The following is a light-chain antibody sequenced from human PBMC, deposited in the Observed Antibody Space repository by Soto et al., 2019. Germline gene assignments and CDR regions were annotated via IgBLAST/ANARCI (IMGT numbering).Light chain of an antibody. CDR3: SSYTSSSLVV. CDR2: DVS. J-gene: IGLJ2*01. CDR1: SSDVGGYNY. V-gene: IGLV2-14*01. Sequence: QSALTQPASVSGSPGQSITISCTGTSSDVGGYNYVSWYQQHPGKAPKLMIYDVSNRPSGVSNRFSGSKSGNTASLTISGLAAEDEADYYCSSYTSSSLVVFGGGTKLTVL.